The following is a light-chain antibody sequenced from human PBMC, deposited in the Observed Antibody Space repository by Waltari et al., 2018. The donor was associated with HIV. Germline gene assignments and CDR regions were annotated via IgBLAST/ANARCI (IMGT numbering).Light chain of an antibody. CDR2: EVT. CDR3: SSYAGGNNLV. J-gene: IGLJ2*01. Sequence: QSALTQPPSASGSPGQSVPISCTGTSSDVGGYNFVSWYQQHPGQAPNRMIFEVTKRPSGVPARFSGSKTGNTASLTVSGLQADDEADYYCSSYAGGNNLVFGGGTKLTVL. CDR1: SSDVGGYNF. V-gene: IGLV2-8*01.